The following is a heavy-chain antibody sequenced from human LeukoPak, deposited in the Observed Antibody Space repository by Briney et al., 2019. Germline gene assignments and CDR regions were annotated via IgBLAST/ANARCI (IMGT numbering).Heavy chain of an antibody. D-gene: IGHD3-10*01. CDR3: AKDIGIALRGATFEN. Sequence: GGSLRLSCAASGFTLNDYSMSWIRQAPGKGLEWVSYISSSGSTIYYADSVKGRFTISRDNTKNSLYLQMSSLKTEDTALYYCAKDIGIALRGATFENWGQGTLVTVSS. V-gene: IGHV3-11*01. CDR1: GFTLNDYS. CDR2: ISSSGSTI. J-gene: IGHJ4*02.